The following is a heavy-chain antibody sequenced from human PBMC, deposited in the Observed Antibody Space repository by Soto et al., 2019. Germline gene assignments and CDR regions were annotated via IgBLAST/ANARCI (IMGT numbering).Heavy chain of an antibody. V-gene: IGHV3-7*01. J-gene: IGHJ4*02. D-gene: IGHD3-9*01. CDR3: AKDRCWLLPTPYFDS. CDR2: IKQDGSEK. CDR1: GFTFSTYW. Sequence: EVQLVESGGGLVQPGGSLRLSCAASGFTFSTYWMSWVRQAPGKGLEWVANIKQDGSEKYYVDSVKGRFTISRDNAKNSLYLQMSSLRAEDAAVYYCAKDRCWLLPTPYFDSWGQGTLVTVSS.